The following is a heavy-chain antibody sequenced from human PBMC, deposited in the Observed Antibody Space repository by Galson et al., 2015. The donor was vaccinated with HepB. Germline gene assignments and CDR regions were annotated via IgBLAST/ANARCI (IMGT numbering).Heavy chain of an antibody. CDR2: ISGSGGST. D-gene: IGHD4-17*01. V-gene: IGHV3-23*01. J-gene: IGHJ6*02. Sequence: SLRLSCAASGFTFSSYAMSWVRQAPGKGLEWVSAISGSGGSTYYADSVKGRFTISRDNSKNTLYLQMNSLRAEDTAVYYCAKVPTVTPYYYYYYGMDVWGQGTTVTVSS. CDR3: AKVPTVTPYYYYYYGMDV. CDR1: GFTFSSYA.